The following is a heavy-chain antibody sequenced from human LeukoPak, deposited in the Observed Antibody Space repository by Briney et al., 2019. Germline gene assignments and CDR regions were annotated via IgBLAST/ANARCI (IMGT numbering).Heavy chain of an antibody. J-gene: IGHJ6*03. CDR3: ARGKVAVAGTGYYYYYMDV. D-gene: IGHD6-19*01. CDR2: TKQDGSDK. V-gene: IGHV3-7*01. CDR1: GVTFSNYW. Sequence: GGSLRLSCAASGVTFSNYWMTWVRQGPGKGLEWVASTKQDGSDKYYVDSVKGRFTISRDNAKKSLYLQMNSLRAEDTAVYYCARGKVAVAGTGYYYYYMDVWGKGTTVTVSS.